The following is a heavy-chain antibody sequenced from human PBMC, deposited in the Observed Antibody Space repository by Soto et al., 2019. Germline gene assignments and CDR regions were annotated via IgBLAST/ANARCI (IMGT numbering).Heavy chain of an antibody. Sequence: QVQLQQWGAGLLKPSETLSLTCAVYGGSFSGYYWSWIRQPPGKGLEWIGEINHSGSTNYTPSLKRRVTISVDTAKNQFSLKLSSVTAADTAVYYCARELARWYFDLWGRGTLVTVSS. CDR2: INHSGST. V-gene: IGHV4-34*01. CDR3: ARELARWYFDL. J-gene: IGHJ2*01. CDR1: GGSFSGYY.